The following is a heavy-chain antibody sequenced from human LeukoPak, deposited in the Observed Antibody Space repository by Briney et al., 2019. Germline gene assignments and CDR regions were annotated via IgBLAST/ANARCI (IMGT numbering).Heavy chain of an antibody. CDR1: GFTFSSYA. CDR2: ISYDGSNK. Sequence: GGSLRLSCAASGFTFSSYAMHWVRQAPGKGLEWVAVISYDGSNKYYADSVKGRFTISRDNSKNTLYLQMNSLRAEDTAVYYCAREEGIETYGDFYYWGQGTLVTVSS. V-gene: IGHV3-30-3*01. J-gene: IGHJ4*02. CDR3: AREEGIETYGDFYY. D-gene: IGHD1-26*01.